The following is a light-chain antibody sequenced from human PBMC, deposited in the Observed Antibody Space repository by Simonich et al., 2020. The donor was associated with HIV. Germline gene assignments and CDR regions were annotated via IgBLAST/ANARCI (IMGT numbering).Light chain of an antibody. J-gene: IGKJ4*01. CDR2: GAS. V-gene: IGKV3-20*01. CDR3: QLYGSLALT. Sequence: EVVMTQSPVTLSVSPGERATLPCRASQSVTSNLAWYQQTPGQAPRLLIYGASSRATGIPDRFSGSGSGTDFTLTISRLEPEDFAVYHCQLYGSLALTFGGGTKVEIK. CDR1: QSVTSN.